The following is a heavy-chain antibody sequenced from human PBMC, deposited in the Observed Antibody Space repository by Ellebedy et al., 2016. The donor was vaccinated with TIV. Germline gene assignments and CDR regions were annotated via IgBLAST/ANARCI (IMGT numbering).Heavy chain of an antibody. Sequence: AASVKVSCKASGYTFTKYNINWVRQSTGQGLEWMGWVNPNSGDTDYAQKFRDRVTMTRDTSTNTAYLELSSLRSEDTAVNYCAREDAFDIWGQGTMVTVSS. V-gene: IGHV1-8*01. CDR3: AREDAFDI. J-gene: IGHJ3*02. CDR1: GYTFTKYN. CDR2: VNPNSGDT.